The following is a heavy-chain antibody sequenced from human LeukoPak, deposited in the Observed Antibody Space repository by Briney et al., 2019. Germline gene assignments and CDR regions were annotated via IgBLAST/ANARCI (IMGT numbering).Heavy chain of an antibody. J-gene: IGHJ3*02. Sequence: GGSLRLSCAASGFTFSSYSMNWVRQAPGKGLEWVSSISSSSSYIHYADSVKGRFTISRDNAKNSLYLQMNSLRAEDTAVYYCARSGYDDAFDIWGQGTMVTVSS. CDR3: ARSGYDDAFDI. CDR2: ISSSSSYI. CDR1: GFTFSSYS. V-gene: IGHV3-21*01. D-gene: IGHD5-12*01.